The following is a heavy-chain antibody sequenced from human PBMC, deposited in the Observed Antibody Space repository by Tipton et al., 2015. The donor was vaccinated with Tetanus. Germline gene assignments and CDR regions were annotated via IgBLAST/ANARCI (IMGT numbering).Heavy chain of an antibody. Sequence: QLVQSGAEVKMPGDSVKVSCKASFGSTFNSFIITWVRQAPGQGLEWMGWIRAHNGNTKYAQKLQGRVTLTTYTSTMTAYMEVRSLRSDDTAVYYCVREINGGNSGYDYYFDNWGQGTLVTVSA. CDR3: VREINGGNSGYDYYFDN. J-gene: IGHJ4*02. V-gene: IGHV1-18*01. CDR2: IRAHNGNT. D-gene: IGHD5-12*01. CDR1: FGSTFNSFI.